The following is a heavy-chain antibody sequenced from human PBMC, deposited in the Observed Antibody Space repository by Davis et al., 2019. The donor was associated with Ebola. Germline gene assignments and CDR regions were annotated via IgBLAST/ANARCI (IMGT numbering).Heavy chain of an antibody. D-gene: IGHD2-2*01. J-gene: IGHJ6*02. CDR3: AKDGSSSTSLVIEDYYYYYGMDV. Sequence: GESLKISCAASGFTFSSYAMSWVRQAPGKGLEWVSAISGSGGSTYYADSVKGRFTISRDKSKNTLYLQMNSLRAEDTAVYYCAKDGSSSTSLVIEDYYYYYGMDVWGQGTTVTVSS. CDR2: ISGSGGST. CDR1: GFTFSSYA. V-gene: IGHV3-23*01.